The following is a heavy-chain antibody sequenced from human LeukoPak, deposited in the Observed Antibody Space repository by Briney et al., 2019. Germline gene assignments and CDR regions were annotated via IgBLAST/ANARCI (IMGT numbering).Heavy chain of an antibody. D-gene: IGHD4-23*01. Sequence: GESLKISCKGSGYNLMNYWIGWARQMPGKGLEWMAFIHLSDFEIRYRPSFQGQVTISADRSISTAYLQWSSLKASDTAMYYCAFGRHGGLWYDPWGQGTLVIVSS. V-gene: IGHV5-51*01. CDR2: IHLSDFEI. J-gene: IGHJ5*02. CDR3: AFGRHGGLWYDP. CDR1: GYNLMNYW.